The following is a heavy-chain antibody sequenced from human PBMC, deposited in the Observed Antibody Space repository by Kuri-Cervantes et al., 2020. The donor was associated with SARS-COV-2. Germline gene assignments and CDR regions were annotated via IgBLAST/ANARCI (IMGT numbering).Heavy chain of an antibody. CDR2: IYYSGDS. CDR3: ASSSPLYCSSTSCYVGIGHNWFDP. Sequence: SQTLSLTCGVSGDSISSSAYHWGWIRQPPGKGLEWIGNIYYSGDSYHSPSLRSRVTISVDTSNNQFSLRLSSVSAADTAVYYCASSSPLYCSSTSCYVGIGHNWFDPWGQGTLVTVSS. D-gene: IGHD2-2*01. V-gene: IGHV4-39*01. J-gene: IGHJ5*02. CDR1: GDSISSSAYH.